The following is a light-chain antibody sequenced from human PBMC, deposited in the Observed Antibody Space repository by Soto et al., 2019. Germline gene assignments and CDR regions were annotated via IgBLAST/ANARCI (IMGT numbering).Light chain of an antibody. CDR3: QQLNSYRSIT. V-gene: IGKV1-9*01. J-gene: IGKJ5*01. Sequence: IQLTQSPSSLSASVGYIFTITLRSSQGISSYLAWYQQKPGKAPKLLIYAASTLQSGVPSRFSGSGSGTDFTLTISSLQPEDFATYYCQQLNSYRSITFGQGTRLEIK. CDR2: AAS. CDR1: QGISSY.